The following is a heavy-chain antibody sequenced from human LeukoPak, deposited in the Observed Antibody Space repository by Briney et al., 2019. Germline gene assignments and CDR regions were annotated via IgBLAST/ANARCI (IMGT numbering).Heavy chain of an antibody. CDR2: IYSGGST. Sequence: GGSLRLSCAASGFTVSSNYMSWVRQAPGKGLEWVSVIYSGGSTYYADSVKGRFTISRDNSKNTLYLQMNSLRAEDTAVYYCAGPDYGGNSGIFQHWGQGTLVTVSS. V-gene: IGHV3-66*04. D-gene: IGHD4-23*01. CDR1: GFTVSSNY. CDR3: AGPDYGGNSGIFQH. J-gene: IGHJ1*01.